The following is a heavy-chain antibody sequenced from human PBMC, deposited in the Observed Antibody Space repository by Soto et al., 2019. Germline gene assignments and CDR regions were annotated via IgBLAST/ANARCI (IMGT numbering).Heavy chain of an antibody. CDR1: GFTFSDYY. CDR3: ARELVQAKRWLQCSYSYYGMVV. Sequence: QVQLVESGGGLVKPGGSLRLSCAASGFTFSDYYMSWIRQAPGKGLEWVSYISSSGSTIYYAGSVKGRFTISRDNAKNSLYIQRKSLRAEDTAVYYCARELVQAKRWLQCSYSYYGMVVLGQWTTVTVS. D-gene: IGHD5-12*01. CDR2: ISSSGSTI. V-gene: IGHV3-11*01. J-gene: IGHJ6*02.